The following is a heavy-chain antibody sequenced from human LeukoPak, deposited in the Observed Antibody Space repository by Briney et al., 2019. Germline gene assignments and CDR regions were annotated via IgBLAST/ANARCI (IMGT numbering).Heavy chain of an antibody. CDR3: ARTAPPTFDY. D-gene: IGHD5-18*01. CDR1: GYTFTSYF. Sequence: ASVKVSCKASGYTFTSYFMHWVRQAPGQGLEWMGIINPSVGSTSYAQKCQGRVTMTSDTSTSTVYMELSSLRSEDTAVYYCARTAPPTFDYWGQGPLVTVSS. CDR2: INPSVGST. V-gene: IGHV1-46*01. J-gene: IGHJ4*02.